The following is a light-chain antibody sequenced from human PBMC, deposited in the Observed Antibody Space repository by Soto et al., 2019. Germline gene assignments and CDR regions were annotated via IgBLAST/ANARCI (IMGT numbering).Light chain of an antibody. V-gene: IGKV1-39*01. Sequence: DIQMTQSPSSLSASVGDRVTITCRASQSISIYLNWYQQKPGKAPKLLMYAASSLQSGVPSRFSGSGFGTDFTLTIDSLQPEDSATYYCQQTYTTPSTTFGQGTRLEIK. J-gene: IGKJ5*01. CDR1: QSISIY. CDR2: AAS. CDR3: QQTYTTPSTT.